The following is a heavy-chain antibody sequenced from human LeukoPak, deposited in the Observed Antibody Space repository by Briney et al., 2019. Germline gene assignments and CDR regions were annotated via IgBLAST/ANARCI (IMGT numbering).Heavy chain of an antibody. J-gene: IGHJ4*02. D-gene: IGHD6-13*01. CDR1: GGSISSSSYY. V-gene: IGHV4-39*01. CDR3: ARLSGYSSSWADY. Sequence: PSETLSLTCTVPGGSISSSSYYWGWIRQPPGKGLEWIGSIYYSGSTYYNPSLKSRVTISVDTSKNQFSLKLSSVTAADTAVYYCARLSGYSSSWADYWGQGTLVTVSS. CDR2: IYYSGST.